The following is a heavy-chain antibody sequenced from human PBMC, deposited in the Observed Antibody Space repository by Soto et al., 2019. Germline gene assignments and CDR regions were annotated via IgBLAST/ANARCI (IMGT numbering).Heavy chain of an antibody. V-gene: IGHV1-69*01. Sequence: QVQLVQSGAEVKEPGSSVKVSCKASGGSFSTYGITWVRQAPGQGLEWMGGIIPTIGTTKYAQKFQDRVTITADASTTTAYVELRSLRSEDTAVYYCARELKEPGSYYYYGLDVWGQGTTVTVSS. J-gene: IGHJ6*02. CDR3: ARELKEPGSYYYYGLDV. CDR2: IIPTIGTT. D-gene: IGHD3-10*01. CDR1: GGSFSTYG.